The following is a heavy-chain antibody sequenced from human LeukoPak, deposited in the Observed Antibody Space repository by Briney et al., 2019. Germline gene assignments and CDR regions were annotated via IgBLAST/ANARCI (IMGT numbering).Heavy chain of an antibody. CDR1: GFTFTSYW. J-gene: IGHJ4*02. V-gene: IGHV3-7*03. CDR3: TRYSGYPGDY. CDR2: IKQDGSEK. D-gene: IGHD5-12*01. Sequence: GGSLRLSCAASGFTFTSYWMSWVRQTPGKGLEWLANIKQDGSEKYYVDSVEGRFTVSRDNAKNSLYLQMNSLRVEDTGVYYCTRYSGYPGDYWGQGTLVTVSS.